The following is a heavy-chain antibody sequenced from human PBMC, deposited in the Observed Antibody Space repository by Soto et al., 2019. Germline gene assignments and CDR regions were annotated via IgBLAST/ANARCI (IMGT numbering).Heavy chain of an antibody. Sequence: AAVKVSCKASGYTFTSYGISWVRQAPGQGLEWMGWISAYNGNTNYAQKLQGRVTMTTDTSTSTAYMELRSLRSDDTAVYYCARELESSSFYYYYGMDVWGQGTMVTVSS. V-gene: IGHV1-18*01. D-gene: IGHD6-6*01. J-gene: IGHJ6*02. CDR2: ISAYNGNT. CDR3: ARELESSSFYYYYGMDV. CDR1: GYTFTSYG.